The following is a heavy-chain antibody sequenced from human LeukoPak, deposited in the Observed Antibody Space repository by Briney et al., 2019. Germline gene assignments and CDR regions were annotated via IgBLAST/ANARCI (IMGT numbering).Heavy chain of an antibody. CDR2: INPSGGGT. Sequence: ASVKVSCKASGYAFTKCYMHWVRQAPGQGLEWMGMINPSGGGTIYAQNFQGRVTMTSDTSTSTVYMELSSLRSEDTAVYYCARDQRSDYNYLPGYWGQGTLVIVSS. V-gene: IGHV1-46*01. D-gene: IGHD5-24*01. J-gene: IGHJ4*02. CDR1: GYAFTKCY. CDR3: ARDQRSDYNYLPGY.